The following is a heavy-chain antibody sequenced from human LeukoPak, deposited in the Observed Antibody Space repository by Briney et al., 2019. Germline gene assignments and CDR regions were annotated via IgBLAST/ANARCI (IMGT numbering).Heavy chain of an antibody. V-gene: IGHV3-23*01. Sequence: SGGSLRLSCAASGFTFSSYAMRWVRQAPGKGLEWVSAIGGSGVITYYADSVKGRFTISRDNSQNTLFLQMNSLRAEDTAIYYCAKEGRLGYCSGGTCPRDYWGQGTLVTVSS. J-gene: IGHJ4*02. CDR1: GFTFSSYA. D-gene: IGHD2-15*01. CDR3: AKEGRLGYCSGGTCPRDY. CDR2: IGGSGVIT.